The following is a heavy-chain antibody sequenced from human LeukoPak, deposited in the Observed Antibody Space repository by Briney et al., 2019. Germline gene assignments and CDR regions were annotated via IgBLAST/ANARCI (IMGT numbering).Heavy chain of an antibody. Sequence: SETLSLTCTVSGYSISSGYYWDWIRQPPGKGLEWIGSIYHSGSTYYNPSLKSRVTISVDTSKNQFSLKLSSVTAADTAVYYCARVYYYDSSGYPDYWGQGTLVTVSS. V-gene: IGHV4-38-2*02. D-gene: IGHD3-22*01. CDR2: IYHSGST. CDR1: GYSISSGYY. J-gene: IGHJ4*02. CDR3: ARVYYYDSSGYPDY.